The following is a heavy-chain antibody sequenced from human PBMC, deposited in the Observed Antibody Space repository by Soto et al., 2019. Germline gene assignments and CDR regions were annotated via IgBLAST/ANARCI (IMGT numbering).Heavy chain of an antibody. V-gene: IGHV4-59*01. CDR3: AREYQVHSAYFDY. Sequence: PSETLSLTCTVSGPSISRYYWSWIRQSPGKGLEWIGYMYYSGNANYNPSLRSRITISVDTSKNQFSLNLNSVTAADTAVHYCAREYQVHSAYFDYWGQGILVTVS. CDR2: MYYSGNA. CDR1: GPSISRYY. J-gene: IGHJ4*02. D-gene: IGHD1-26*01.